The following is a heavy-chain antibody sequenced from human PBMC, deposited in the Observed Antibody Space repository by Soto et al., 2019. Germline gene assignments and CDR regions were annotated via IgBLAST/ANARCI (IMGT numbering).Heavy chain of an antibody. CDR1: VGTFSSYA. Sequence: QAQLEQSGAAVKKPGSSVKVSCQASVGTFSSYAISWVRQSPGQVLEWMGGIIPFFGSEKYAQKFHGRFTIKAAKSTSTAYMQLTSPRSEDTAVYVWATGSPYCTNTSCYTGYSGMNVWGQGTTVTVSS. J-gene: IGHJ6*02. CDR2: IIPFFGSE. D-gene: IGHD2-2*01. CDR3: ATGSPYCTNTSCYTGYSGMNV. V-gene: IGHV1-69*06.